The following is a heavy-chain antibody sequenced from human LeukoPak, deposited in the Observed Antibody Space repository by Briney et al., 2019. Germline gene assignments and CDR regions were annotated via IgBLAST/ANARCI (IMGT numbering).Heavy chain of an antibody. CDR3: ARGDRITISARGYYFDY. Sequence: GASVKVSCKASGYTFTDYYLHWVRQAPGQGLEWMGRINLNSGGTNYAQKFQGRVTMSRDTPISTAYIELSRLRSDDTAVYYCARGDRITISARGYYFDYWGQGTLVTVSS. CDR1: GYTFTDYY. CDR2: INLNSGGT. V-gene: IGHV1-2*02. D-gene: IGHD3-3*01. J-gene: IGHJ4*02.